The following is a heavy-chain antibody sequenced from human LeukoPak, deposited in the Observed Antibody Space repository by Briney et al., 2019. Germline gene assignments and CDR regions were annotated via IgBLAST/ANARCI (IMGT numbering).Heavy chain of an antibody. V-gene: IGHV4-34*01. J-gene: IGHJ4*02. CDR3: ARGRSYDILTGYWSDY. D-gene: IGHD3-9*01. CDR1: GGSFSGYY. CDR2: INHSGST. Sequence: PETLSLTCAVYGGSFSGYYWSWIRQPPGKGLEWIGEINHSGSTNYNPSLKSRVTISVDTSKNQFSLKLSSVTAADTAVYYCARGRSYDILTGYWSDYWGQGTLVTVSS.